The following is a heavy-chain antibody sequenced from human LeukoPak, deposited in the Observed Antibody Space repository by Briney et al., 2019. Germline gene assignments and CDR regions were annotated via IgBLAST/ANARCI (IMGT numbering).Heavy chain of an antibody. J-gene: IGHJ5*02. Sequence: SQTLSLTCTVSGGALSSGGYYWTWIRQPPGKGLEWIGNIYHSGTPYYNPSLKSRVTLSVDRSKNQFSLKMTSVTAADTAVYYCARDNIPVAGTGLSWFDPWGQGTLVTVSS. V-gene: IGHV4-30-2*01. CDR3: ARDNIPVAGTGLSWFDP. D-gene: IGHD6-13*01. CDR1: GGALSSGGYY. CDR2: IYHSGTP.